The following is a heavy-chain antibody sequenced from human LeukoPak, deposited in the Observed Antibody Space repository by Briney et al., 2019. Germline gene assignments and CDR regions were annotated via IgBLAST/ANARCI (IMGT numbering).Heavy chain of an antibody. Sequence: SEALSLTRTVSGVSITTGGNYWTWLRQLPERSLEWLGYIYYSGLTSYNPSLQSRLSISRDTSKNQFSLTLTSVTAADTAVYYCAKESGLSFDSWGQGGLVTVSS. CDR3: AKESGLSFDS. CDR2: IYYSGLT. V-gene: IGHV4-31*02. D-gene: IGHD3-3*01. CDR1: GVSITTGGNY. J-gene: IGHJ4*02.